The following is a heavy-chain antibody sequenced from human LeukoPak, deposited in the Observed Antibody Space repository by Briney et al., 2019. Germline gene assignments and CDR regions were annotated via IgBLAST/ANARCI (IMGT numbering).Heavy chain of an antibody. J-gene: IGHJ4*02. D-gene: IGHD4-17*01. Sequence: GGSLRLSCAASGFTFSSYWMSWVRQAPGKGLEWVANIKQDGSEKYYVDSVKGRFTISRDNSKNTLYLQMNSLRIEDTAVYYCARGLRGIMVDYWGQGTLVTVSS. CDR3: ARGLRGIMVDY. CDR2: IKQDGSEK. CDR1: GFTFSSYW. V-gene: IGHV3-7*03.